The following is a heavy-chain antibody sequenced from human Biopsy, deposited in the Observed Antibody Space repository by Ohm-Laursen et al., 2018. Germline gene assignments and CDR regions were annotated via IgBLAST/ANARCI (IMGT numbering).Heavy chain of an antibody. CDR3: ARGPHSGSHSCFDY. D-gene: IGHD1-26*01. CDR1: GGTFINYA. J-gene: IGHJ4*02. V-gene: IGHV1-69*13. Sequence: SVRVSPKASGGTFINYAISWVRHAPGQGLEWMGGIIPMFGTANYAQMFQGRVTISADESTSTSYMELSSLTTEDTAIYYCARGPHSGSHSCFDYWGRGTLVTVSS. CDR2: IIPMFGTA.